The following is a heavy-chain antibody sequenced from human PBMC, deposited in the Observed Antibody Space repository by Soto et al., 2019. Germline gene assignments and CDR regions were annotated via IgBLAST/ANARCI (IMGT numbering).Heavy chain of an antibody. J-gene: IGHJ6*02. CDR1: GGTFSSYA. Sequence: QVQLVQSGAEVKKPGSSVKVSCKASGGTFSSYAISWVRQAPGQGLEWMGGIIPIFGTANYAQKFQGRVTNTADESTSTAYMELSSLRSEDTAVYYCARAPRGIAARRNYYYGMDVWGQGTTVTVSS. CDR3: ARAPRGIAARRNYYYGMDV. V-gene: IGHV1-69*12. D-gene: IGHD6-6*01. CDR2: IIPIFGTA.